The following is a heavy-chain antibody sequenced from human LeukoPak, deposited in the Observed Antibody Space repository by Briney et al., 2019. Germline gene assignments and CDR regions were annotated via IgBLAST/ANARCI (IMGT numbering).Heavy chain of an antibody. J-gene: IGHJ3*02. CDR2: IYYSGST. CDR1: GGSISSYY. Sequence: SETLSLTCTVSGGSISSYYWSWIRQPPGKGLECIGYIYYSGSTNYNPSLKSRVTISVDTSKNQFSLKLSSVTAADTAVYYCAREESQYGPGAFDIWGQRTMVTVSS. V-gene: IGHV4-59*01. CDR3: AREESQYGPGAFDI. D-gene: IGHD2-2*01.